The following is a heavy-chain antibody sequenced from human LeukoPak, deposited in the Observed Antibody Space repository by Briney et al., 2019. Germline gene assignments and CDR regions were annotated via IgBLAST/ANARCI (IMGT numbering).Heavy chain of an antibody. J-gene: IGHJ6*02. CDR1: GGSISSGGYY. Sequence: PSETLSLTCTVSGGSISSGGYYWSWIRQHPGKGLEWIGYIYYSGSTYYNPSLKSRVTISVDTSKNQFSLKLSSVTAADTAVYYCASSYDILTGYRRTNYYYYGMDAWGQGTTVTVYS. CDR2: IYYSGST. V-gene: IGHV4-31*03. D-gene: IGHD3-9*01. CDR3: ASSYDILTGYRRTNYYYYGMDA.